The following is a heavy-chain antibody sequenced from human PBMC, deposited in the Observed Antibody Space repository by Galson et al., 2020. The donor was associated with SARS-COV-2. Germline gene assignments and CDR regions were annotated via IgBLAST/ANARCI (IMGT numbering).Heavy chain of an antibody. V-gene: IGHV4-34*01. D-gene: IGHD3-16*01. CDR2: INHSGST. CDR3: ARAPRIVKGGCFQH. CDR1: GGSFSGYY. J-gene: IGHJ1*01. Sequence: SETLSLTCAVYGGSFSGYYWSWIRQPPGKGLEWIGEINHSGSTNYNPSLKSRVTISVDTSKNQFSLKLSSVTAADTAVYYCARAPRIVKGGCFQHGGQGTLVTVSS.